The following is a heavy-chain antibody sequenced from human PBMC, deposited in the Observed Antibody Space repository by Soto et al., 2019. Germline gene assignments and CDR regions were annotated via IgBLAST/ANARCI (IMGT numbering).Heavy chain of an antibody. J-gene: IGHJ5*01. CDR3: ARDCWVSYSFDS. Sequence: QVQLVQSGAEVKKPGSSVKVSCKASGGVFRNYAINWVRQAPGQGLEWMGGIIPGFGTADYPQKSQGRVTITADESTTTPYMEQNSLKTDDKAGYYCARDCWVSYSFDSWGEGTLVTVAS. CDR1: GGVFRNYA. D-gene: IGHD1-26*01. CDR2: IIPGFGTA. V-gene: IGHV1-69*01.